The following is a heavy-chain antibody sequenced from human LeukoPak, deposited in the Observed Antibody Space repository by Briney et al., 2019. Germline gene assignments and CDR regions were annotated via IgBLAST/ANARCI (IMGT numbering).Heavy chain of an antibody. J-gene: IGHJ5*02. D-gene: IGHD2-2*01. CDR1: GWSFNEHY. CDR3: ARGQVPAARGYNWFDP. Sequence: PSETLSLTCAVYGWSFNEHYWNWIRQPPGKGLEWIGEINARGDTNFNPSLKSRVTISVDTSKNQFSLTLTSMIAADTAVYYCARGQVPAARGYNWFDPWGQGTLVTVSS. CDR2: INARGDT. V-gene: IGHV4-34*01.